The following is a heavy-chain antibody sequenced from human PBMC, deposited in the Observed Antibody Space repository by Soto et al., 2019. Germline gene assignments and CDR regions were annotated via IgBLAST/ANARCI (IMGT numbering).Heavy chain of an antibody. J-gene: IGHJ6*02. CDR3: AVYCSSTSCYVEAAEYYYYYYGMDV. Sequence: QVQLVQSGAEVKKPGSSVKVSCKASGGTFSSYAISWVRQAPGQGLEWMGGIIPIFGTANYAQKFQGRVTITADESTSTDYMELSSLRSEDTAVYYCAVYCSSTSCYVEAAEYYYYYYGMDVWGQGTTVTVSS. CDR1: GGTFSSYA. V-gene: IGHV1-69*01. CDR2: IIPIFGTA. D-gene: IGHD2-2*01.